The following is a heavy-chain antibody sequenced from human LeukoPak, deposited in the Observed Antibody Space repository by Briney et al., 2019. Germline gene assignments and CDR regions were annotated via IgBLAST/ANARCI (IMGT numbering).Heavy chain of an antibody. D-gene: IGHD2-15*01. Sequence: SETLSLTCAVYGGSFSGYYWSWIRQPPGKGLEWIGEINHSGSTNYNPSLKSRVTISVDTSKNQFSLKLSSVTAADTAVYYCARGRQGIVVVVAATPESNWFDPWGQGTLVTVSS. CDR1: GGSFSGYY. V-gene: IGHV4-34*01. CDR2: INHSGST. CDR3: ARGRQGIVVVVAATPESNWFDP. J-gene: IGHJ5*02.